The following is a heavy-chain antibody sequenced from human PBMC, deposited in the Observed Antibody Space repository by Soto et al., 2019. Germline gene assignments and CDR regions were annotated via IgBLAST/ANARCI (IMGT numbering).Heavy chain of an antibody. CDR1: GGSISSSNW. Sequence: SDTLSLTCAVSGGSISSSNWWSWVRQPPGKGLERIGEIYHSASTNYNPSLKSRVTISVDKSKNQFSLKLSSVTAADTAVYYCARALSDDAFDIWGQGTMVTVSS. CDR3: ARALSDDAFDI. J-gene: IGHJ3*02. V-gene: IGHV4-4*02. CDR2: IYHSAST.